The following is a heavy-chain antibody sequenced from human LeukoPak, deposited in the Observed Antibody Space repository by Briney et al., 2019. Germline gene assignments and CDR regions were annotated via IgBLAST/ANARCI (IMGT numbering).Heavy chain of an antibody. D-gene: IGHD6-13*01. CDR2: INHSGST. Sequence: SETLSLTCAVYGGSFTAYYWSWIRQPPGKGLEWIGEINHSGSTNYNPSLKSRVTISVDKSKNQFSLKLSSVTAADTAVYYCARGIAAAGQYFDYWGQGTLVTVSS. CDR1: GGSFTAYY. CDR3: ARGIAAAGQYFDY. J-gene: IGHJ4*02. V-gene: IGHV4-34*01.